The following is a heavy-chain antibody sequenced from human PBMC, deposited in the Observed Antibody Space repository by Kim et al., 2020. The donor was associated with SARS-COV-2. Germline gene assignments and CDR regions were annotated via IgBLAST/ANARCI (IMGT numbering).Heavy chain of an antibody. J-gene: IGHJ5*02. V-gene: IGHV3-64D*09. CDR2: ISDGGTPT. Sequence: GGSLRLSCSASGFTFSSYAMHWVRQAPGKGLECVSLISDGGTPTYYADSMRGRFTISRDNSKNTVYLQMSSLRSEDTAIYYCMKDPGDAWGQGTLVIFSS. CDR1: GFTFSSYA. CDR3: MKDPGDA.